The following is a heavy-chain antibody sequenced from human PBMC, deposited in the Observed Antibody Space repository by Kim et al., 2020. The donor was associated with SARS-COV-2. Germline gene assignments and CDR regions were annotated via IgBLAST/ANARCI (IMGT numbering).Heavy chain of an antibody. J-gene: IGHJ4*02. D-gene: IGHD6-13*01. CDR3: ARRGYSSSWGYFDY. Sequence: NPSLKSRVTISVDTSKNQFSLKLSSVTAADTAVYYCARRGYSSSWGYFDYWGQGTLVTVSS. V-gene: IGHV4-34*01.